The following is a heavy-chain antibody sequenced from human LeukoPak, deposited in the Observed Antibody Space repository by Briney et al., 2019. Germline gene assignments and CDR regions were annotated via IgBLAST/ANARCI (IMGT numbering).Heavy chain of an antibody. Sequence: PGGSLRLSCAASGFTFSRYWMSWVRQAPGKGLEWVANIKQDGSEKYYVGSVKGRFTVSRDNAKNSVYLEMNSLRAEDSAVYYCAKDLYYGSGSSFDYWGQGTLVTVSS. CDR3: AKDLYYGSGSSFDY. J-gene: IGHJ4*02. CDR2: IKQDGSEK. CDR1: GFTFSRYW. D-gene: IGHD3-10*01. V-gene: IGHV3-7*01.